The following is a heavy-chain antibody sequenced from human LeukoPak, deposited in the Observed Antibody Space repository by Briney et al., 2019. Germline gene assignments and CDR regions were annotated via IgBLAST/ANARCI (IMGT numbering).Heavy chain of an antibody. V-gene: IGHV1-69*05. CDR3: ATVRGQYSSSWYVGWFDP. J-gene: IGHJ5*02. CDR1: GGTFSSYA. Sequence: SVKVSCKASGGTFSSYAISWVRQAPGQGLEWMGGIIPIFGTANYAQKFQGRVTITTDESTSTAYMELSSLRSEDTAVHYCATVRGQYSSSWYVGWFDPWGQGTLVTVSS. D-gene: IGHD6-13*01. CDR2: IIPIFGTA.